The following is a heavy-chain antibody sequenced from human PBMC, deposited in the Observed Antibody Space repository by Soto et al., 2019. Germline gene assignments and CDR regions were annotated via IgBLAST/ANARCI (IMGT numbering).Heavy chain of an antibody. V-gene: IGHV3-30*18. D-gene: IGHD3-10*01. CDR3: AKDRKRITMVRGVINDY. J-gene: IGHJ4*02. CDR2: ISYDGSNK. Sequence: QVQLVESGGGVVQPGRSLRLSCAASGFTFSSYGMHWVRQAPGKGLEWVAVISYDGSNKYYADSVKGRFTISGDNSKNTLYLQMNSLRAEDTAVYYCAKDRKRITMVRGVINDYWGQGTLVTVSS. CDR1: GFTFSSYG.